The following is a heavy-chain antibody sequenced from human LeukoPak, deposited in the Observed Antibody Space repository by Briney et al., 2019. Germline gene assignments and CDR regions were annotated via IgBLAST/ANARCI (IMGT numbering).Heavy chain of an antibody. J-gene: IGHJ4*02. CDR1: GGSISSGGYS. D-gene: IGHD3-3*01. V-gene: IGHV4-30-2*01. CDR3: ASNDFWSGYWDY. Sequence: SETLSLTCAVSGGSISSGGYSWSWIRQPPGKGLEWIGYIYHSGSTYYNPSLKSRVTISVDRSKNQFSLKLSSVTAADTAVYYCASNDFWSGYWDYWGQGTLVTVSS. CDR2: IYHSGST.